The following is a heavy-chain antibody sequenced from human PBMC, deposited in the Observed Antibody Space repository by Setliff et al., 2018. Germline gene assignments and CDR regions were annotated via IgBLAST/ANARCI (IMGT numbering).Heavy chain of an antibody. CDR2: INHNGGT. V-gene: IGHV4-34*01. D-gene: IGHD3-3*01. CDR3: ARRSSFWSGYFDY. J-gene: IGHJ4*02. Sequence: PSETLSLTCAVYGGSFSGYYWSWIRQPPGRGLEWIGEINHNGGTNYNPSLKSRVTISIHTSKNQFSLNLSSVTAADTAVYYCARRSSFWSGYFDYWGQGTQVTVSS. CDR1: GGSFSGYY.